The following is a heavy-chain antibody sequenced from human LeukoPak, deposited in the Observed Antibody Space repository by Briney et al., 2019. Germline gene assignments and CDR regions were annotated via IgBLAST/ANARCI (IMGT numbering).Heavy chain of an antibody. CDR2: IYSGGRT. CDR1: GFTFSSYG. J-gene: IGHJ5*02. Sequence: GGSLRLSCAASGFTFSSYGMHWVRQAPGKGLEWVSVIYSGGRTYYADSVKGRFTISRDNSKNTLYLQMNSLRAEDTAVYYCARDEGEGWFDPWGQGTLVTVSS. CDR3: ARDEGEGWFDP. V-gene: IGHV3-53*01. D-gene: IGHD3-16*01.